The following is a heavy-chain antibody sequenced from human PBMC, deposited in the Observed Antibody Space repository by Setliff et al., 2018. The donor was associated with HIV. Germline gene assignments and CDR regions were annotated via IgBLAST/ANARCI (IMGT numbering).Heavy chain of an antibody. D-gene: IGHD3-3*01. CDR2: IRYDGSEK. Sequence: VNPGESLKISCPASGFTFSSYGMHWVRQAPGKGLEWVAFIRYDGSEKYYIESVKGRFTISRDNSKKMLYLQMNSLRAEDTAVYYCARDATYYNFWSGSYDAFDVWGPGTMVTVSS. CDR3: ARDATYYNFWSGSYDAFDV. CDR1: GFTFSSYG. V-gene: IGHV3-30*02. J-gene: IGHJ3*01.